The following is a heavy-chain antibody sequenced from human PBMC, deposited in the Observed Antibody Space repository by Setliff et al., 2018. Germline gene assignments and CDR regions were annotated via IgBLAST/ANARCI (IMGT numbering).Heavy chain of an antibody. Sequence: PGGSLRLSCATSGFTFSSYAMSWVRQAPGKGLEWISYISSTSGTIYYADSVKGRFTISRDNSRNTLYLQMNDLRPEDTAMYYCAKDRSGSYKYFFDHWGQGTLVTVSS. CDR3: AKDRSGSYKYFFDH. CDR1: GFTFSSYA. V-gene: IGHV3-48*01. D-gene: IGHD1-26*01. J-gene: IGHJ4*02. CDR2: ISSTSGTI.